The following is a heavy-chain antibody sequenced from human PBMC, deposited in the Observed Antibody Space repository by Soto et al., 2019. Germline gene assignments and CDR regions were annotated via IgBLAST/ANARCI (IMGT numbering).Heavy chain of an antibody. Sequence: EVQLVESGGGLVKPGGSLRLSCAASGLTFSNAWMDWVRQAPGKGLEWVGRMKSKIDGGTTDYAAPVKGRFAISRDDSKNTLYLQMNGLKSEDTAVYFCTPLLWLGALGFDYWGQGTLVTVSS. V-gene: IGHV3-15*07. CDR2: MKSKIDGGTT. CDR1: GLTFSNAW. J-gene: IGHJ4*02. D-gene: IGHD3-10*01. CDR3: TPLLWLGALGFDY.